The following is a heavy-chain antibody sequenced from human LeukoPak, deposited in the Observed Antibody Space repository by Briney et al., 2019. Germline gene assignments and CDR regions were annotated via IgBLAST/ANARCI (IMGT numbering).Heavy chain of an antibody. CDR1: GFTFSSYS. CDR2: ISSSSSYI. V-gene: IGHV3-21*01. D-gene: IGHD6-13*01. J-gene: IGHJ4*02. CDR3: ARDFRAAVEFDY. Sequence: PGGSLRLSCAASGFTFSSYSMNWVRQAPGKGLEWVSSISSSSSYIYYADSVKGRFTISRDNAKNSLYLQMNSLRAEDTAVYYCARDFRAAVEFDYWGQGTLVTVSS.